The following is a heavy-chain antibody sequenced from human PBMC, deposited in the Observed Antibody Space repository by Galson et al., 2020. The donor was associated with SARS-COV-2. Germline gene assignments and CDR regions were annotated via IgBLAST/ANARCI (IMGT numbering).Heavy chain of an antibody. CDR2: IKEDGSEK. Sequence: GGSLRLSCAASGFSFSNYYMTWVRQAPGKGLEWVANIKEDGSEKNYVDSVKGRFTISRDNAKNSLYLQMNSLRVEDTAVYYCARNSDWYPVYYWGQGTRVTVSS. CDR3: ARNSDWYPVYY. J-gene: IGHJ4*02. V-gene: IGHV3-7*03. D-gene: IGHD6-19*01. CDR1: GFSFSNYY.